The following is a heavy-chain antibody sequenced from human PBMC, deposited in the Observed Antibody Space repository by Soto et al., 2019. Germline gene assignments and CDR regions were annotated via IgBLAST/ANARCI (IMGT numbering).Heavy chain of an antibody. CDR1: GGSFSGYY. Sequence: QVQLQQWGAGLLKPSETLSLTCAVYGGSFSGYYWSWIRQPPGKGLEWIGEINHSGSTNYNPSLKSRVTISVDTSKNQFSLKLSSVTAADTAVYYCAREGTYSSGWHHWGQGTLVTVSS. J-gene: IGHJ4*02. CDR2: INHSGST. CDR3: AREGTYSSGWHH. D-gene: IGHD6-19*01. V-gene: IGHV4-34*01.